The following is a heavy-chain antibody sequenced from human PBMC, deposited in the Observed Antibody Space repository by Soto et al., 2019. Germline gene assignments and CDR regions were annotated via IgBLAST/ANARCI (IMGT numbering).Heavy chain of an antibody. CDR1: GGSISSSNW. Sequence: QVQLQESGPGLVKPSGTLSLTCAVSGGSISSSNWWSWVRQPPGKGLEWIGEIYHSGSTNYNPSLKSRVTISVDKSRTQFSLELSSVTAADTAVYYCARTYGDYAPLNWYFDLWGRGTLVTVSS. CDR2: IYHSGST. V-gene: IGHV4-4*02. D-gene: IGHD4-17*01. CDR3: ARTYGDYAPLNWYFDL. J-gene: IGHJ2*01.